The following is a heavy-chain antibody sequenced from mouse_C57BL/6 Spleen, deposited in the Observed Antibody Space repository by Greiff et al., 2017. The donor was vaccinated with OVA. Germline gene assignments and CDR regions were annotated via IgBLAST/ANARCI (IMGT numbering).Heavy chain of an antibody. J-gene: IGHJ4*01. CDR3: AKGYGYDDYAMDY. Sequence: QVQLQQSGAELVKPGASVKMSCKASGYTFTSYWITWVKQRPGQGLEWIGDIYPGSGSTNYNEKFKSKATLTVDTSSSTAYMQLSSLTSEDSAVYYCAKGYGYDDYAMDYWGQGTSVTVSS. D-gene: IGHD2-2*01. CDR2: IYPGSGST. V-gene: IGHV1-55*01. CDR1: GYTFTSYW.